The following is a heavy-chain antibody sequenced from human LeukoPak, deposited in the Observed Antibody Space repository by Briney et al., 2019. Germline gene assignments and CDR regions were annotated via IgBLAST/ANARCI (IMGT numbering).Heavy chain of an antibody. V-gene: IGHV1-2*04. D-gene: IGHD1-26*01. CDR3: ARDTGWEVSLKYFDF. Sequence: GASVKVSCKASGYTFTGYYMHWVRQAPGQGLEWMGWINPNSGGTNYAQKFQGWVTMTRDTSITTAYMELSRLTSDDTAVYYCARDTGWEVSLKYFDFWGRGTLVTVSS. CDR2: INPNSGGT. CDR1: GYTFTGYY. J-gene: IGHJ2*01.